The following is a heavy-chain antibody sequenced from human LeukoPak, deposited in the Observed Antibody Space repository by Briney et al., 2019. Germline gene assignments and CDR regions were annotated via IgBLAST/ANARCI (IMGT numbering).Heavy chain of an antibody. D-gene: IGHD3-10*01. Sequence: GASVKVSCKASGYTGTSYGISWVRQAPGQGLEWMGWISAYNGNTNYAQKIQGRVTMTTDTSTSTAYMELRSVRSDDTAVYYCARDQSHSGSYVCYFDYWGQGTLVTVSS. V-gene: IGHV1-18*01. CDR1: GYTGTSYG. CDR2: ISAYNGNT. CDR3: ARDQSHSGSYVCYFDY. J-gene: IGHJ4*02.